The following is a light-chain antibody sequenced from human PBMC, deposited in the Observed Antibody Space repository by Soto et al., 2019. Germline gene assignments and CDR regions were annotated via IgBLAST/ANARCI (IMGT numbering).Light chain of an antibody. J-gene: IGKJ1*01. CDR2: RAT. Sequence: VLTQPASLSVSPGERATLSCRASRSVASHLAWYQHKPGQAPRLLIYRATARAAGIPVRFGGSGSGTEFTLTISSLQSEDFALYYCQQYDDWPLTFGQGTKVDIK. V-gene: IGKV3-15*01. CDR3: QQYDDWPLT. CDR1: RSVASH.